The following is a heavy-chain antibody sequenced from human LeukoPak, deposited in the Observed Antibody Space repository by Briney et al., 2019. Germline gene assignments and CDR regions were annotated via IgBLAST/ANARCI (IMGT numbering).Heavy chain of an antibody. CDR2: IIPIFGTA. CDR1: GGTFSSYA. V-gene: IGHV1-69*05. J-gene: IGHJ6*03. Sequence: SVKVSCKASGGTFSSYAISWVRQAPGQGLEWMGRIIPIFGTANYAQKFQGRVTITTDESASTAYMELSSLRSEDTAVYYCASYRSSSWYNGEANYYYYYMDVWGKGTTVTVSS. CDR3: ASYRSSSWYNGEANYYYYYMDV. D-gene: IGHD6-13*01.